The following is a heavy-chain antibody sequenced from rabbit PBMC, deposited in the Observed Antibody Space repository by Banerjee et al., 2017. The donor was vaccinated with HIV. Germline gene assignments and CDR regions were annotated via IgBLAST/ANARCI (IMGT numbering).Heavy chain of an antibody. J-gene: IGHJ5*01. D-gene: IGHD7-1*01. Sequence: QSLEESGGDLVKPEGSLTLSCTASGFSFSNKYVMCWVRQAPGKGLEWIACINTSTGNTVYASWAKGRFTISKTSSTTVTLQMTSLTAADTATYFCARDGAPTGAVWLDLWGPGTLVTVS. V-gene: IGHV1S40*01. CDR1: GFSFSNKYV. CDR2: INTSTGNT. CDR3: ARDGAPTGAVWLDL.